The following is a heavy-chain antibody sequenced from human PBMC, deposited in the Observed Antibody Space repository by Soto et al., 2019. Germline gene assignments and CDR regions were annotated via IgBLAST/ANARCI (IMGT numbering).Heavy chain of an antibody. J-gene: IGHJ4*02. CDR3: ARTDCSSSDCPRDLVGAVTMDY. Sequence: PWGSLRISCAASVFPFSTYAMHWVRQAPGKGLDRVEVVWYDGTDKNYADSVKGRFTISRDNSKSTLYLQMDHLRVEDTGVYHCARTDCSSSDCPRDLVGAVTMDYWGQGTPVTVSS. CDR2: VWYDGTDK. V-gene: IGHV3-33*01. D-gene: IGHD2-2*01. CDR1: VFPFSTYA.